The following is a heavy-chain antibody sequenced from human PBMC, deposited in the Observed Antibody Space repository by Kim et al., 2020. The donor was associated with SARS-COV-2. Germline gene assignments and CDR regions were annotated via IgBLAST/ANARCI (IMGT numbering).Heavy chain of an antibody. J-gene: IGHJ6*03. CDR1: GGSFSGYY. CDR2: INHSGST. CDR3: ARGFCSGSGSAYMDV. V-gene: IGHV4-34*01. Sequence: SETLSLTCAVYGGSFSGYYWSWIRQPPGKGLEWIGEINHSGSTNYNPSLKSRVTISVDTSKNQFSLKLSSVTAADTAVYYCARGFCSGSGSAYMDVWGKGTKVTVSS. D-gene: IGHD3-3*01.